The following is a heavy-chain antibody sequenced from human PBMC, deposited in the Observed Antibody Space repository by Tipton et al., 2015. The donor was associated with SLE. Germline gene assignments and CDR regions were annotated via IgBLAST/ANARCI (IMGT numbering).Heavy chain of an antibody. Sequence: QSGPEVKKPGSPVKITCKASGGPFSDYATTWMRQAPGQGLQWMGGIIPVFGTATYAQKFQDRLTIIADEATNTVFMELSSLRSEDTAVYYCARDLKAARLVPWGQGTLVTVSS. CDR2: IIPVFGTA. CDR3: ARDLKAARLVP. D-gene: IGHD6-6*01. J-gene: IGHJ5*02. V-gene: IGHV1-69*01. CDR1: GGPFSDYA.